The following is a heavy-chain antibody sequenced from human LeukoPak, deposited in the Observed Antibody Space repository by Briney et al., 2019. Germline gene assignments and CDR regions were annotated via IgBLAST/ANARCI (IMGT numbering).Heavy chain of an antibody. CDR3: AKVRAPLSGNSYYFDY. Sequence: TGGSLRLSCTASGFTFDDYAMHWVRQAPGKGLEWVSGINWNSGGIAYADSVKGRFTISRDNAKNSLYLQMNSLRPEDTALYYCAKVRAPLSGNSYYFDYWGQGTLVTVSS. J-gene: IGHJ4*02. CDR2: INWNSGGI. CDR1: GFTFDDYA. V-gene: IGHV3-9*01. D-gene: IGHD1-26*01.